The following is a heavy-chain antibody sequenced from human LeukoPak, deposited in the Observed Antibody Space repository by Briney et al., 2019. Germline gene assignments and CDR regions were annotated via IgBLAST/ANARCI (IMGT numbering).Heavy chain of an antibody. J-gene: IGHJ6*03. CDR3: AGQNLHYYHYYMDV. Sequence: SETLSLTCTVSGGSISSYYWSWIRQPPGKGLEWIGEINQSGSTNYNPSLKSRVTISVDTSKNQFSLKLSSVTAADTAVYYCAGQNLHYYHYYMDVWGKGTTVTVSS. V-gene: IGHV4-34*01. CDR1: GGSISSYY. CDR2: INQSGST.